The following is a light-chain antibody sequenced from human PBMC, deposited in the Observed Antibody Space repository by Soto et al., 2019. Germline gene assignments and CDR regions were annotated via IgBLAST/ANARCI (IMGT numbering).Light chain of an antibody. Sequence: QPVLTQSSSASASLGSSVKLTCTLSSGHSSYIIAWHQQQPGKAPRYLMKLEGSGSYNKGSGVPDRFSGSSSGADRYLTISHLQSEDEADYYCETWDSNTRVFGGGTKVTVL. V-gene: IGLV4-60*03. CDR3: ETWDSNTRV. J-gene: IGLJ2*01. CDR1: SGHSSYI. CDR2: LEGSGSY.